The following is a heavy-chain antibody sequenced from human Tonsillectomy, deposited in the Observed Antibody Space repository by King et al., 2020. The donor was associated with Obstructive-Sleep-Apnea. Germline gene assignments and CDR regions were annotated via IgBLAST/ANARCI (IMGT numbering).Heavy chain of an antibody. J-gene: IGHJ6*02. Sequence: VQLVESGAEVKKPGASVKVSCKASGYTFISYYMHWVRQAPGQGLEWMGIINPGSGSTTYAQKFQGRVTMTRDTSTSTVYMELRSLSSEDTAVYYCARDPLSIAGAFYYGMDVWGQGTTVIVSS. CDR3: ARDPLSIAGAFYYGMDV. D-gene: IGHD6-13*01. CDR1: GYTFISYY. CDR2: INPGSGST. V-gene: IGHV1-46*01.